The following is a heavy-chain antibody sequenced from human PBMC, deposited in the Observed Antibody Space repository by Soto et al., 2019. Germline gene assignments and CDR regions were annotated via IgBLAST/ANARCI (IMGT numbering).Heavy chain of an antibody. J-gene: IGHJ4*02. CDR2: INHSGST. D-gene: IGHD3-3*01. V-gene: IGHV4-34*01. Sequence: QVHLQQWGAGLLKPSENLSLTCAVYGVSFTGYYWSWIRQPPGKGLECLGEINHSGSTNYNPSVKSRVTISVDTSKKQFSLKLSSVTAADTAVYYCATSYYNFWSGYYLAYFDYWGQGTLVTVSS. CDR3: ATSYYNFWSGYYLAYFDY. CDR1: GVSFTGYY.